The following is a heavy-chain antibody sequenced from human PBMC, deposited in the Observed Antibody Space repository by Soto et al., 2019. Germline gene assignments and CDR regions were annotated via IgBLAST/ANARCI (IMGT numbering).Heavy chain of an antibody. CDR3: VKDGEEGSSELSEFDY. V-gene: IGHV3-43*01. CDR2: ISWDGGST. Sequence: EVQLVESGGVVVQPGGSLRLSCAASGFTFDDYTMHWVRQAPGKGLEWVSLISWDGGSTYYADSVKGRFTISRDNSKNSLYLQMNSLRTEDTALYYCVKDGEEGSSELSEFDYWGQGTLVTVSS. D-gene: IGHD6-6*01. CDR1: GFTFDDYT. J-gene: IGHJ4*02.